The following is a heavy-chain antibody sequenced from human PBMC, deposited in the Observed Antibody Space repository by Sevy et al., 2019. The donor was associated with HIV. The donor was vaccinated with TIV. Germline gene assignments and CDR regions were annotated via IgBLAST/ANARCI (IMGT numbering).Heavy chain of an antibody. D-gene: IGHD2-2*01. CDR1: GGSFSGYY. V-gene: IGHV4-34*01. CDR3: ARAVVPAATPNWFDP. Sequence: SETLSLTCAVYGGSFSGYYWSWIRQPPGKGLEWIGEINHSGSTNYNPSLKSRVTISVDTSKNQFSLKLSSVTAAETAVYYCARAVVPAATPNWFDPWGQGTLVTVSS. J-gene: IGHJ5*02. CDR2: INHSGST.